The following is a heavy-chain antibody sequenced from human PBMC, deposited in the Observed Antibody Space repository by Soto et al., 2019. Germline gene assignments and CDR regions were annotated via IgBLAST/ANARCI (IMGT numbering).Heavy chain of an antibody. V-gene: IGHV4-59*01. J-gene: IGHJ5*02. D-gene: IGHD3-3*01. CDR1: GGSISSYY. Sequence: SETLSLTCTVSGGSISSYYWSWIRQPPGKGLEWIGYIYYSGSTNYNPSLKSRVTISVDTSKNQFSLKLSSVTAADTAVYYCARTLAYYDFWSDREQGFDPWGQGTLVTVSS. CDR2: IYYSGST. CDR3: ARTLAYYDFWSDREQGFDP.